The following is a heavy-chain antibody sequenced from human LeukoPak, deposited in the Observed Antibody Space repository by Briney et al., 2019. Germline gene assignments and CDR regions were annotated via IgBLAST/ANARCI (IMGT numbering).Heavy chain of an antibody. Sequence: SVKVSCKASGGTFSSYAISWVRQAPGQGLEWMGGIIPIFGTANYAQKFQGRVTITADESTSTAYMELSSLRSEDTAVYYCARHGDGYNARDYWGQGTLVTVSS. CDR2: IIPIFGTA. CDR3: ARHGDGYNARDY. CDR1: GGTFSSYA. V-gene: IGHV1-69*13. D-gene: IGHD5-24*01. J-gene: IGHJ4*02.